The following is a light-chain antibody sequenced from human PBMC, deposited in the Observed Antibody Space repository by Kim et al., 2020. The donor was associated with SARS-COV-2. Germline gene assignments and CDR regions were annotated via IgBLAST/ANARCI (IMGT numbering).Light chain of an antibody. J-gene: IGLJ2*01. CDR3: SSYTSSSTVV. V-gene: IGLV2-14*03. CDR2: DVS. CDR1: SSDVGGYNY. Sequence: LSQPASVSGSPGQSITISCTGTSSDVGGYNYVSWYQQHPGKAPKLMIYDVSNRPSGVSNRFSGSKSGNTASLTISGLQAENEADYYCSSYTSSSTVVFGGGTQLTVL.